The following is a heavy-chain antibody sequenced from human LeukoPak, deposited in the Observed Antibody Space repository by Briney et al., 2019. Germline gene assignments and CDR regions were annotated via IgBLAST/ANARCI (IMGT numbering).Heavy chain of an antibody. V-gene: IGHV3-23*01. CDR1: GFTFSSYA. Sequence: GGPLRLSCAASGFTFSSYAMSWVRQAPGKGLEWVSAISGSGGSTYYADCVKGRFTISRDNSKNTLYLRMNSLRAEDTAVYYCAKDIRGSTSGWFDPWGQGTLVTVSS. J-gene: IGHJ5*02. CDR3: AKDIRGSTSGWFDP. CDR2: ISGSGGST. D-gene: IGHD2-2*01.